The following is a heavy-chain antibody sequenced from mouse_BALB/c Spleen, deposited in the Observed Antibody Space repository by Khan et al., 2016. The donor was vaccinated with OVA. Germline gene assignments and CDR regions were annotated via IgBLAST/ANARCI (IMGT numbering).Heavy chain of an antibody. V-gene: IGHV14-3*02. Sequence: VQLKESGAELVKPGASVKLSCSASGFTIKDTYIHWMKQRPEQGLEWIGRIDPPNDDSKYGPKFQAKATLTADTSSNTAYLQLSSLTSEDTAVYYCATLGGNPFAFWGQGTLVSVSA. D-gene: IGHD1-1*02. CDR2: IDPPNDDS. CDR1: GFTIKDTY. J-gene: IGHJ3*01. CDR3: ATLGGNPFAF.